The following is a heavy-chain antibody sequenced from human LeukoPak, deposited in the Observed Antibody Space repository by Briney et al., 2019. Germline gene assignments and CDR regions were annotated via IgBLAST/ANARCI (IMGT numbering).Heavy chain of an antibody. J-gene: IGHJ3*02. CDR1: GFTFSGYG. Sequence: GGSLRLSCAASGFTFSGYGMHWVRQAPGKGLEWVAVMSHDGKHEYYVDSVKGRFTISRDNSKNTLYLQMSSLRAEDTAVYYCVKNIVVVVAAPVGAFDIWGQGTMVTVSS. V-gene: IGHV3-30*18. CDR3: VKNIVVVVAAPVGAFDI. CDR2: MSHDGKHE. D-gene: IGHD2-15*01.